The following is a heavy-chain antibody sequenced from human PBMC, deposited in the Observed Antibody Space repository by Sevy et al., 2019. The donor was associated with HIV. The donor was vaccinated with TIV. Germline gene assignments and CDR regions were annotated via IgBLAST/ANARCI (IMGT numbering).Heavy chain of an antibody. CDR1: GGSISSGGYY. D-gene: IGHD3-22*01. CDR2: IYYSGST. CDR3: ARDYYDSSGYEGYWFDP. J-gene: IGHJ5*02. Sequence: SETLSLTCAVSGGSISSGGYYWSWIRQHPGKGLEWIGYIYYSGSTYYNPSLKSRVTISVDTSKNQFSLKLSSVNAEETAVYYGARDYYDSSGYEGYWFDPWGQGTLVTVSS. V-gene: IGHV4-31*11.